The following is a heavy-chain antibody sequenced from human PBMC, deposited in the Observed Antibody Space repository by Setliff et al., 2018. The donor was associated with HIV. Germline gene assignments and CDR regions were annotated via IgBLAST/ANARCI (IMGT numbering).Heavy chain of an antibody. CDR3: ARDNRTGYSSGWPLDY. CDR2: INPNTGGT. CDR1: RYFFTAYH. Sequence: ASVKVSCKASRYFFTAYHIHWVRQAPGQGLEWMGWINPNTGGTQYAQKFQGRVTVTRDTPSTTAYLELKRLRSDDTAVYFCARDNRTGYSSGWPLDYWGQGTLVTVSS. J-gene: IGHJ4*02. V-gene: IGHV1-2*02. D-gene: IGHD6-19*01.